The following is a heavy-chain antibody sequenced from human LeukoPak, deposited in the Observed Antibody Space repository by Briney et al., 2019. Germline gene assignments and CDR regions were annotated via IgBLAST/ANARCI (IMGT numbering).Heavy chain of an antibody. J-gene: IGHJ3*02. CDR1: GYTFTGYY. CDR3: ARQRGGGRGHNSKGAFDI. Sequence: GASVKVSCKASGYTFTGYYMHWVRQAPGQGLEWMGWINPNSGGTNYAQKFQGRVTMTRDTSISTAYMELSRLRSDDTAVYYCARQRGGGRGHNSKGAFDIWGQGTMVTVSS. V-gene: IGHV1-2*02. D-gene: IGHD5-24*01. CDR2: INPNSGGT.